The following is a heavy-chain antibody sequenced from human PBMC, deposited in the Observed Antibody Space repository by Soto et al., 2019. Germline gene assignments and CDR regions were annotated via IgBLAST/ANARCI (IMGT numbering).Heavy chain of an antibody. CDR2: INPDNGNT. CDR3: ARGIATGQLDP. J-gene: IGHJ5*02. V-gene: IGHV1-3*01. Sequence: ASVKVTCKASGYTFTRYTMNWVRQAPGQRLEWMGWINPDNGNTKSSQKFQDRVIITRGTSASTAYMDLSSLRSEDTAVYYCARGIATGQLDPWGQGTLVTVSS. D-gene: IGHD2-15*01. CDR1: GYTFTRYT.